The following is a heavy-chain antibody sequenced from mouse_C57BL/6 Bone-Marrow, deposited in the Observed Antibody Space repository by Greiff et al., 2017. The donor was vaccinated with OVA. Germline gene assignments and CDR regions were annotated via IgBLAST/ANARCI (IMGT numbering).Heavy chain of an antibody. D-gene: IGHD1-1*01. V-gene: IGHV5-15*04. J-gene: IGHJ1*03. CDR2: ISNLAYSI. CDR1: GFTFSDYG. Sequence: EVMLVESGGGLVQPGGSLKLSCAASGFTFSDYGMAWVRQAPRKGPEWVAFISNLAYSIYYADTVTGRFTSAREKAKNTLYLEMSSLRSEDTAMYYCARRTYGSSYWYFDVWGTGTTVTVSS. CDR3: ARRTYGSSYWYFDV.